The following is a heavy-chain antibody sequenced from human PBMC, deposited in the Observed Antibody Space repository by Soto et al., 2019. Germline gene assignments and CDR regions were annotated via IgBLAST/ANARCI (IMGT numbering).Heavy chain of an antibody. D-gene: IGHD2-15*01. J-gene: IGHJ4*02. CDR1: GGTFSSYT. V-gene: IGHV1-69*02. Sequence: QVQLVQSGAEVKKPGSSVKVSCKASGGTFSSYTISWVRQAPGQGLEWMGRIIPILGIANYAQKFQGRVTITADKSTSTAYMALSSLRSEDTAVYYCARIPGTVAATPNWGQGTLVTVSS. CDR2: IIPILGIA. CDR3: ARIPGTVAATPN.